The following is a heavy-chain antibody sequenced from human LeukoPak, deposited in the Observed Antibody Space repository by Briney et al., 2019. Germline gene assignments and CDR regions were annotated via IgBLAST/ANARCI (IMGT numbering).Heavy chain of an antibody. J-gene: IGHJ5*02. V-gene: IGHV4-59*08. D-gene: IGHD6-6*01. CDR1: GGSISSYY. CDR2: ISYSGST. CDR3: ARLKDIATLNWFDP. Sequence: SETLSLTCTVSGGSISSYYWSWIRQPPGKGLEWIGYISYSGSTNYNPSLESRVTISVDTSKNQFSLKLTSVTAADTAVYYCARLKDIATLNWFDPWGQGTLVTVSS.